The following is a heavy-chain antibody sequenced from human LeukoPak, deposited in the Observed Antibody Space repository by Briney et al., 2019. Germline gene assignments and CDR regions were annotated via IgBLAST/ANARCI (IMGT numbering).Heavy chain of an antibody. CDR1: GFTFTNYS. Sequence: GGSLRLSCAASGFTFTNYSMNWVRQAPGKGLEWVSYISGGSSITYYSDSVRGRFTISRDNAKKSLYLEMKSLRADDTAVYYCASDNVVERALAPSDNWGQGTLVTVSS. CDR2: ISGGSSIT. D-gene: IGHD2-15*01. J-gene: IGHJ4*02. CDR3: ASDNVVERALAPSDN. V-gene: IGHV3-48*01.